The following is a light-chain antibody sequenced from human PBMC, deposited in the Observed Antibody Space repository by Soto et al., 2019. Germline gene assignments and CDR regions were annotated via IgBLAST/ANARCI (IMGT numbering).Light chain of an antibody. CDR3: ISYTGSSTSYV. Sequence: QSVLTQPASVSGSPGQSITISCRGTSSDVGSYDRVAWYQQFPGKTPKLMIYEVSNRPSGVSSRFSGSKSGNTASLTISGLQAEDEADYYCISYTGSSTSYVFGSGTKVTVL. V-gene: IGLV2-14*01. CDR1: SSDVGSYDR. J-gene: IGLJ1*01. CDR2: EVS.